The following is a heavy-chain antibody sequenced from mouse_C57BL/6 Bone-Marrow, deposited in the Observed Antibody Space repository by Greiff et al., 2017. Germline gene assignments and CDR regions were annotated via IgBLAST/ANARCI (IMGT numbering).Heavy chain of an antibody. Sequence: EVQVVESGGDLVKPGGSLKLSCAASGFTFSSYGMSWVRQTPDKRLEWVATISSGGSYTYYPDRVKGRFTISRDNAKNTLYLQMSSLKSEDTAMYYCARTGHFDYWGQGTTLTVSS. CDR1: GFTFSSYG. CDR3: ARTGHFDY. V-gene: IGHV5-6*01. J-gene: IGHJ2*01. D-gene: IGHD4-1*01. CDR2: ISSGGSYT.